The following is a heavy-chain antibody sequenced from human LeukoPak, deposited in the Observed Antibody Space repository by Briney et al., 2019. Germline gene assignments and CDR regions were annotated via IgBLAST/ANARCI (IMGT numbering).Heavy chain of an antibody. J-gene: IGHJ4*02. CDR2: IYPGDSDT. D-gene: IGHD2-2*01. V-gene: IGHV5-51*01. CDR1: GYSFTSYW. CDR3: ARHGGYCTSTSCYLTLEY. Sequence: GESLKISCKGSGYSFTSYWIGWVRQMPGKGLEWMGIIYPGDSDTRYSPSFQGQVTISADKSISTAYLQWSSLKASDTAMYYCARHGGYCTSTSCYLTLEYWGRGTLVTVSS.